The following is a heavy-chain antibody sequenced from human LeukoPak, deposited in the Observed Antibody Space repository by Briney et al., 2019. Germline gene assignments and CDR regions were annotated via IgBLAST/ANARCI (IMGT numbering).Heavy chain of an antibody. Sequence: PGGSLRLSCAASGFTFDNYAMHWVRQVPGKGLEWVSLISGDGDSTYYPDSVKGRFTISRDNSKNSLYLQMNSLRTEDTALCYCAKDIGADYYYDSSGYFIWGQGTMVTVSS. J-gene: IGHJ3*02. D-gene: IGHD3-22*01. CDR1: GFTFDNYA. CDR3: AKDIGADYYYDSSGYFI. V-gene: IGHV3-43*02. CDR2: ISGDGDST.